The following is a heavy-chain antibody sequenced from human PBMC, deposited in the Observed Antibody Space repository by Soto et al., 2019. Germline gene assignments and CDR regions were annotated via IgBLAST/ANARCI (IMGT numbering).Heavy chain of an antibody. CDR3: AWSPMTYYYDSSGSAPLFY. J-gene: IGHJ4*02. V-gene: IGHV4-34*08. D-gene: IGHD3-22*01. CDR2: INHSGST. CDR1: GGTFSGYD. Sequence: LQTLSVTRAVEGGTFSGYDWRWIRQPPGKGLEWIGEINHSGSTNYNPSLKSRVTISVDTSKNQFSLKLSSVTAADTAVYYCAWSPMTYYYDSSGSAPLFYWGQRPLVTVSS.